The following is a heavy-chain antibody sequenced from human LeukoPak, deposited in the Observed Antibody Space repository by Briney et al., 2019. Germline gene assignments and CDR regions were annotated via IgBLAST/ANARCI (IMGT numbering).Heavy chain of an antibody. CDR1: GFTFSSYW. J-gene: IGHJ4*02. Sequence: GGSLRLSCAASGFTFSSYWMSWVRRAPGKGLEWVSYISSSGSTIYYADSVKGRFTISRDNAKNSLYLQMNSLRAEDTAVYYCARLPIVLRSGDYWGQGTLVTVSS. V-gene: IGHV3-48*04. CDR2: ISSSGSTI. D-gene: IGHD3-3*01. CDR3: ARLPIVLRSGDY.